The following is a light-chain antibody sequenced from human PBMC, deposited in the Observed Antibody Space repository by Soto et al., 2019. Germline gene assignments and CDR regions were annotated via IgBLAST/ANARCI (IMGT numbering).Light chain of an antibody. CDR3: QQYNSYYT. V-gene: IGKV1-5*01. CDR2: DVS. J-gene: IGKJ1*01. CDR1: QSSSSW. Sequence: QMTQSPSTLCASVGHRVTITCRASQSSSSWLAWYQQKPGKAPKLLIYDVSSLESGVPSRFSGSGSGTEFTLTISSLQPDDFATYSCQQYNSYYTFGQGTKV.